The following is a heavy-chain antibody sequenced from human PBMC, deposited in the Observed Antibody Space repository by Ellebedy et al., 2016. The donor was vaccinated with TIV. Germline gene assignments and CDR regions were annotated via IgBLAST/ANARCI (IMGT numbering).Heavy chain of an antibody. CDR1: GYSFTTYW. CDR2: IYPGNSDT. D-gene: IGHD6-13*01. CDR3: ARRYSSTWYHFDY. V-gene: IGHV5-51*01. J-gene: IGHJ4*02. Sequence: GESLKISCKTSGYSFTTYWIGWVRQMPGKGLEWMGIIYPGNSDTRYSPSFQGQVTISADKSISTAYLQWSSLKASDTAMYYCARRYSSTWYHFDYWGQGTLVTVSS.